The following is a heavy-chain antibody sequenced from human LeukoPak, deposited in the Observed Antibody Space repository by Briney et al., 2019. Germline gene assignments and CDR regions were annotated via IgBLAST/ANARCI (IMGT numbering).Heavy chain of an antibody. V-gene: IGHV3-21*04. Sequence: GGSLRLSCAASKFTFSNYSMNWVRQAPGKGLEWVSSISSSGSYIYYADSVKGRFTISRDNAKNSLYLQMNSLRSEDTAVYYCARDNDSRDPPHFDYWGQGTLVTVSS. D-gene: IGHD3-16*01. CDR3: ARDNDSRDPPHFDY. CDR2: ISSSGSYI. CDR1: KFTFSNYS. J-gene: IGHJ4*02.